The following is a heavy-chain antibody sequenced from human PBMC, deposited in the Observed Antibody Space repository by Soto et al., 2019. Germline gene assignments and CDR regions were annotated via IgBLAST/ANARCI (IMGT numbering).Heavy chain of an antibody. CDR1: GFTFNTYA. Sequence: QVQLVESGGGVVQPGRSLRLSCAASGFTFNTYAMHWVRQAPGKGLEWVAVISYDGGDKYYGDSVKGRFTISRDRSKNTLYLQMNSLRTEDSAIYYCARGGRIEYSSSPAAFDIWGQGTMVTVSS. CDR3: ARGGRIEYSSSPAAFDI. D-gene: IGHD6-6*01. J-gene: IGHJ3*02. CDR2: ISYDGGDK. V-gene: IGHV3-30-3*01.